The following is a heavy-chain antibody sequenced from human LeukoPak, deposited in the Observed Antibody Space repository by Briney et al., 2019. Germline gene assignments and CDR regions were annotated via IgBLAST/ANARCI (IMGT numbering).Heavy chain of an antibody. V-gene: IGHV1-18*01. J-gene: IGHJ4*02. CDR3: ARDSLQGYFDY. Sequence: ASVKVSCKASGYTFTSYGISWVRQAAGQGLEGMGWIIAYNGNTNYAQKLQGRVTMTTDTSTSTAYIELRSLRSDDTAVYCCARDSLQGYFDYWGQGTLVTVSS. CDR1: GYTFTSYG. CDR2: IIAYNGNT.